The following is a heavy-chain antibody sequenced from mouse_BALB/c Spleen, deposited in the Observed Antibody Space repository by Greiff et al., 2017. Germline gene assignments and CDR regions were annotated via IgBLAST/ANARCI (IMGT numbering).Heavy chain of an antibody. J-gene: IGHJ1*01. CDR3: ARGSYYYGSRYFDV. Sequence: EVKLVESGGGLVKPGGSLKLSCAASGFTFSSYAMSWVRQTPEKRLEWVASISSGGSTYYPDSVKGRFTISRDNARNILYLQMSSLRSEDTAMYYCARGSYYYGSRYFDVWGAGTTVTVSS. V-gene: IGHV5-6-5*01. CDR2: ISSGGST. D-gene: IGHD1-1*01. CDR1: GFTFSSYA.